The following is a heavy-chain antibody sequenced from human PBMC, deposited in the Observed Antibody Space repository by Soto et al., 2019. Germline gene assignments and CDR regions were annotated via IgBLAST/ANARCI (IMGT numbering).Heavy chain of an antibody. CDR2: IYPGDSDT. D-gene: IGHD3-10*01. Sequence: GESLKISCKGSGYSFTTYWIAWVRQMPGKGPEWVVIIYPGDSDTRYSPSFEGHVTISVDKSISTAFLQWNSLKASDNAIYYCARHSTSAPKDYWGQGTLVTV. J-gene: IGHJ4*01. V-gene: IGHV5-51*01. CDR3: ARHSTSAPKDY. CDR1: GYSFTTYW.